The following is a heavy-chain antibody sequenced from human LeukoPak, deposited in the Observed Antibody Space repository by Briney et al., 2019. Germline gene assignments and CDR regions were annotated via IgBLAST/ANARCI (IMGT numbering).Heavy chain of an antibody. Sequence: SETLSLTCIVSGGSISSYYWSWIRQPPGKGLEWIGYIYYSGSTNYNPSLKSRVTISVDTSKNQFSLKVSSVTAADTAVYYCATPAPHYYGSGSYFSWGQGTLVTVSS. CDR1: GGSISSYY. V-gene: IGHV4-59*01. CDR2: IYYSGST. D-gene: IGHD3-10*01. CDR3: ATPAPHYYGSGSYFS. J-gene: IGHJ5*02.